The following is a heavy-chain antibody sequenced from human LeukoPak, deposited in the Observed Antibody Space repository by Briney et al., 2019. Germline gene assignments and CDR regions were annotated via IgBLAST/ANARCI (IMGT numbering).Heavy chain of an antibody. Sequence: GASVKVSCKVSGYTFTSYYMHWVRQAPGQGLEWMGIINPSGGSTSYAQKFQGRVTMTRDTSTSTVYMELSSLRSEDTAVYYCARIGPRGQFDYWGQGTLVTVSS. CDR1: GYTFTSYY. CDR2: INPSGGST. J-gene: IGHJ4*02. CDR3: ARIGPRGQFDY. V-gene: IGHV1-46*01.